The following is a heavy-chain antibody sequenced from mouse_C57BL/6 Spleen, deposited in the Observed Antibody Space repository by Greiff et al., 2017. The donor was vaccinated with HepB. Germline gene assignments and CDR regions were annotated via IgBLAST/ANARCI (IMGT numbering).Heavy chain of an antibody. CDR1: GYAFSSSW. CDR3: ARPSSYDYAMDY. J-gene: IGHJ4*01. CDR2: IYPGDGDT. D-gene: IGHD1-1*01. V-gene: IGHV1-82*01. Sequence: QVQLQQSGPELVKPGASVKISCKASGYAFSSSWMDWVKQRPGKGLEWIGRIYPGDGDTNYNGKFKGKATLTADKSSSTAYMQLSSLTSEDSAVYFCARPSSYDYAMDYWGQGTSVTVSS.